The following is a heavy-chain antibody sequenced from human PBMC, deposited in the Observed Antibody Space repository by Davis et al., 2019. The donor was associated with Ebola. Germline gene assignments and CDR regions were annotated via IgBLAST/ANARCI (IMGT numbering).Heavy chain of an antibody. V-gene: IGHV3-7*01. J-gene: IGHJ4*02. Sequence: GGSLRLSCAASGFTFSSYWMSWVRQAPGKGLEWVANIKQDGSEKYYVDSVKGRFTISRDNAKNSLYLQMNSLRAEDTAVYYCARDVGWGDFWSGYYDYWGQGTLVTVSS. CDR2: IKQDGSEK. CDR3: ARDVGWGDFWSGYYDY. CDR1: GFTFSSYW. D-gene: IGHD3-3*01.